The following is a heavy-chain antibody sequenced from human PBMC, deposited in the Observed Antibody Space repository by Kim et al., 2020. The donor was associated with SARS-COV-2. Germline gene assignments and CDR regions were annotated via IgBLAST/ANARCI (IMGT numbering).Heavy chain of an antibody. D-gene: IGHD3-22*01. CDR2: ISNDGSNK. J-gene: IGHJ4*02. CDR1: GFTFSSYR. V-gene: IGHV3-30*18. CDR3: AKSDYYDSSGYSVPYYFDD. Sequence: GGSLRLSCAASGFTFSSYRMHWVRQAPGKGLDWLAVISNDGSNKYYVDSVKGRFTISRDNSKNTLYLQMNSLSAEDTAVYYWAKSDYYDSSGYSVPYYFDDWGQGTLVTVSS.